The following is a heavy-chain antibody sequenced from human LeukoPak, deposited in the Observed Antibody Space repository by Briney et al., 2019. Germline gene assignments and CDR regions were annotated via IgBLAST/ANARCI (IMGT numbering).Heavy chain of an antibody. CDR2: ISGSGGST. D-gene: IGHD6-13*01. CDR1: GFTFSSYS. Sequence: GGSLRLSCAASGFTFSSYSMNWVRQAPGKGLEWVSAISGSGGSTYYADSVKGRFTISRDNSKNTLYLQMNSLRAEDTAVYYCAKGPRIAAAARYFDYWGQGTLVTVSS. V-gene: IGHV3-23*01. J-gene: IGHJ4*02. CDR3: AKGPRIAAAARYFDY.